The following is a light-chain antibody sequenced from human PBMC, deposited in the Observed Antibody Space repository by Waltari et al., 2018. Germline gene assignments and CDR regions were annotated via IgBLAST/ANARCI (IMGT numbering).Light chain of an antibody. V-gene: IGKV1-5*03. Sequence: DIQMTQSPSTLSASVGDRVTITCRASQSIPRWLAWYQQKPGKAPKLLIYTASILESGVPSRLSGGGSGTEFTLTISSLQPDDFATYYCQHYDSYSATFGRGTKIEIK. CDR2: TAS. CDR3: QHYDSYSAT. CDR1: QSIPRW. J-gene: IGKJ3*01.